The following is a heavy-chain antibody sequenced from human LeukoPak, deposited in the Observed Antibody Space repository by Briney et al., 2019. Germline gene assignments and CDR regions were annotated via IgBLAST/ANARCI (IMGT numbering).Heavy chain of an antibody. CDR1: GFRFSDYY. V-gene: IGHV3-11*04. J-gene: IGHJ4*02. CDR2: IASSGGAL. D-gene: IGHD1-26*01. Sequence: NPGGSLRLSCAASGFRFSDYYMTWIRQAPGKGLEWVSYIASSGGALYYADSVKGRFTISRDNANNSLYLQMNSLRAEDTAVYYCARGCGSLSLGYWGQGTLVAVSS. CDR3: ARGCGSLSLGY.